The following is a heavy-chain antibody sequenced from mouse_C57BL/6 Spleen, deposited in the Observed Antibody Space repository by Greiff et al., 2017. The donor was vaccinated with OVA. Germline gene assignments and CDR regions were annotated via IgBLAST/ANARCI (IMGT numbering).Heavy chain of an antibody. Sequence: VQLVESGPELVKPGASVKISCKASGYAFSSSWMNWVKQRPGKGLEWIGRIYPGDGDTNYNGKFKGKATLTADKSSSTAYMQLSSLTSEDSAVYFCARALITTVSFDYWGQGTTLTVSA. J-gene: IGHJ2*01. CDR1: GYAFSSSW. D-gene: IGHD1-2*01. CDR3: ARALITTVSFDY. V-gene: IGHV1-82*01. CDR2: IYPGDGDT.